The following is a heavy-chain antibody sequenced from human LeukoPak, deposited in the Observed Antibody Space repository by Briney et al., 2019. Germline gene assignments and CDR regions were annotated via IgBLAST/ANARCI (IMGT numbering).Heavy chain of an antibody. V-gene: IGHV4-39*07. CDR2: IYYSGSA. Sequence: SETLSLTCTVSDDSISSTSYYWGWIRQPPGKGLEWIGSIYYSGSAYYNPSLRSRVTISVDTSKNQFSLKLTSVTAADTAVYYCARYSSSSPIYYFDYWGQGTLVTVSS. CDR3: ARYSSSSPIYYFDY. D-gene: IGHD6-13*01. J-gene: IGHJ4*02. CDR1: DDSISSTSYY.